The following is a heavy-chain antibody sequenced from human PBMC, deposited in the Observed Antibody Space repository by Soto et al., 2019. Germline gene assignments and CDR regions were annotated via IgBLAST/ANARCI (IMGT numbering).Heavy chain of an antibody. CDR2: IYYSGST. D-gene: IGHD4-17*01. V-gene: IGHV4-59*01. J-gene: IGHJ6*02. CDR3: ARDKGTVTTGYGMDV. Sequence: PSETLSLTCTVSGGSISSYYWSWIRQPPGKGLEWIGYIYYSGSTNYNPSLKSRVTISVDTSKNQFSLKLSSVTAADTAVYYCARDKGTVTTGYGMDVWGRGTTVTVSS. CDR1: GGSISSYY.